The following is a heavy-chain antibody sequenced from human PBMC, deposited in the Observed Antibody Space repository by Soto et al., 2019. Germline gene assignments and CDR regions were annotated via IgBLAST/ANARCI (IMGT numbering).Heavy chain of an antibody. CDR3: ARDSNKDYGDNYYYYGMDV. Sequence: LSLTCAVSGDSISSGYYWAWIRRPPGKALEWIGSIYHSGTTYYNPSLKSRVTISVDTSRNQFSLKLSSVTAADTAVYYCARDSNKDYGDNYYYYGMDVWGQGTTVTVSS. CDR2: IYHSGTT. D-gene: IGHD4-17*01. V-gene: IGHV4-38-2*02. CDR1: GDSISSGYY. J-gene: IGHJ6*02.